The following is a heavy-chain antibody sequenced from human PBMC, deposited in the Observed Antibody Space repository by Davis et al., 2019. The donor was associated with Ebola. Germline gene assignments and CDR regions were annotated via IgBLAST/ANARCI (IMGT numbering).Heavy chain of an antibody. J-gene: IGHJ4*02. Sequence: AASVKVSCKASGYTFSSYAMNWERQAPGQGLEWMGWINTNTGNPTYAQGFTGRFVFSLDTSVSTAYLQISSLKAEDTAVYYCARRTGRLAATYFDYWGQGTLVTVSS. D-gene: IGHD6-25*01. V-gene: IGHV7-4-1*02. CDR1: GYTFSSYA. CDR3: ARRTGRLAATYFDY. CDR2: INTNTGNP.